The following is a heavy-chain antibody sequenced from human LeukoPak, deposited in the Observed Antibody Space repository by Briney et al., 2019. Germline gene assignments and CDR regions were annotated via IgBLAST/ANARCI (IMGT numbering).Heavy chain of an antibody. D-gene: IGHD2-21*02. V-gene: IGHV3-53*01. CDR3: ARDRGVTAGGYYYYYMDV. Sequence: GGSLRLSCAASGFTVSTTYMSWVRHASGEGLEWVSVIYSCGSTYYADSVKGRFTISRDNSKNTLYLQMNSLRAEDTAVYYCARDRGVTAGGYYYYYMDVWGKGTTVTVSS. CDR1: GFTVSTTY. CDR2: IYSCGST. J-gene: IGHJ6*03.